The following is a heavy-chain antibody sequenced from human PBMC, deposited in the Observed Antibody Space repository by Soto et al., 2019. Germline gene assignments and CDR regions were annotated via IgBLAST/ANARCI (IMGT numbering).Heavy chain of an antibody. V-gene: IGHV2-70*11. J-gene: IGHJ4*02. Sequence: FAPTLVKHAHRLTQTCTFWGFPLHTSEKTVSWIRQPPGKALEWLARIDWDDDKYYTTSLKTRLTISKDTSKNQVVLTMTNMDPVDTATYYCARITNGLFEYWGQGTLVTVSS. CDR2: IDWDDDK. D-gene: IGHD4-17*01. CDR3: ARITNGLFEY. CDR1: GFPLHTSEKT.